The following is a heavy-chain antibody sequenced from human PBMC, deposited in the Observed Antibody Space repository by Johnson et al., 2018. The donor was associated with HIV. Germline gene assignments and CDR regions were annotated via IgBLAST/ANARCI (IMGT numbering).Heavy chain of an antibody. CDR2: IYSGGST. V-gene: IGHV3-66*01. CDR3: ARGPILEWLSGDGFDM. D-gene: IGHD3-3*01. CDR1: GFTFSSYA. J-gene: IGHJ3*02. Sequence: MLLVESGGGVVQPWRSLRLSCAASGFTFSSYAMSWVRQAPGKGLEWVSVIYSGGSTYYADSVKGRFTISRDNPKNSLYLQMNSLRAEDTALYYCARGPILEWLSGDGFDMWGQGTKVTV.